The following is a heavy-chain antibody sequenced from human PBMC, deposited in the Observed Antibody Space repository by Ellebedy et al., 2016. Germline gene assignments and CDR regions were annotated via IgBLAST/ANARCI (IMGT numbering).Heavy chain of an antibody. J-gene: IGHJ6*02. Sequence: GESLKISXAASGFTVSSNYMSWVRQAPGKGLEWVSVIYSGGSTYHADSVKGRFTISRDNSKNTLYLQMNSLRAEDTAVYYCAREEIAVALYYYYYGMDVWGQGTTVTVSS. V-gene: IGHV3-53*01. CDR3: AREEIAVALYYYYYGMDV. D-gene: IGHD6-19*01. CDR1: GFTVSSNY. CDR2: IYSGGST.